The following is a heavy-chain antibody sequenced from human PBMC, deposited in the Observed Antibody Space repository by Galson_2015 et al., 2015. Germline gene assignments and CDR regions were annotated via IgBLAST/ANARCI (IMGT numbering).Heavy chain of an antibody. D-gene: IGHD2-15*01. J-gene: IGHJ2*01. Sequence: SETLSLTCKVSGGSISCYYWNWIRQPPGEGLGWIGYIHYSGSTNYNPSLKSRVSMSVDTSKNQFSLKLRSVTAAATAVYYCARDDYCSGGSRPKIYWYFDLWGRGTLVTVSS. V-gene: IGHV4-59*01. CDR1: GGSISCYY. CDR2: IHYSGST. CDR3: ARDDYCSGGSRPKIYWYFDL.